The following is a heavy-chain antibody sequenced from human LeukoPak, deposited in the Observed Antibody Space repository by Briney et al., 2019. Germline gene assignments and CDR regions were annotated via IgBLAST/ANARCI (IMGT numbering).Heavy chain of an antibody. CDR3: ARGHNWNDRGAFDI. CDR2: INSDGSST. V-gene: IGHV3-74*01. D-gene: IGHD1-1*01. Sequence: PGGSLRLSCAASGFTFSSYWMHWVRQAPGKGLVWVSRINSDGSSTSYADSVKGRFTISRDNAKNTLYLQMSSLRAEDTAVYYCARGHNWNDRGAFDIWGQGTMVTVSS. CDR1: GFTFSSYW. J-gene: IGHJ3*02.